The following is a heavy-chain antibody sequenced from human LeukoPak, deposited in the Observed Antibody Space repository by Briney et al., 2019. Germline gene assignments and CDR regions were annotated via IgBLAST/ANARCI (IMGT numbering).Heavy chain of an antibody. J-gene: IGHJ3*02. D-gene: IGHD6-19*01. V-gene: IGHV1-18*01. CDR3: ASHTPRAVPPARDAFDI. Sequence: ASVKVSCKASGYTFTSYGISWVRQAPGQGLEWMGWISAYNGNTNHAQKLQGRVTMTTDTSTSTAYMELRSLRSDDTAVYYCASHTPRAVPPARDAFDIWGQGTMVTVSS. CDR1: GYTFTSYG. CDR2: ISAYNGNT.